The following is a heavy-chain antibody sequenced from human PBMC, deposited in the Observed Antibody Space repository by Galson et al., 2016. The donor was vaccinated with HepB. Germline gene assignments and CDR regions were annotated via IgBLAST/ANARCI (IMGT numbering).Heavy chain of an antibody. Sequence: TLSLTCTVSGGSISSGGYYWSWIRQHPGKGLEWIGYIYHSGSTYYNPSLKSRVSISVDTSKNQFSLRLSSVTAADTAAYYCARDRSSGSGNFGYWGQGTTVTVSS. CDR3: ARDRSSGSGNFGY. CDR1: GGSISSGGYY. CDR2: IYHSGST. V-gene: IGHV4-31*03. J-gene: IGHJ6*02. D-gene: IGHD3-10*01.